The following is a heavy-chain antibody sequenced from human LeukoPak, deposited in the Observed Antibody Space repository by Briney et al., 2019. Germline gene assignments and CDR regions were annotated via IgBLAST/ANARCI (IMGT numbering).Heavy chain of an antibody. D-gene: IGHD6-6*01. V-gene: IGHV3-30-3*01. CDR1: GFTFSSYA. CDR3: ARGDSSSWLPSVYYYYYGMDV. Sequence: GRSLRLSCAASGFTFSSYAMHWVRQAPGKGLEWVAVISYDGSSKYYADSVKGRFTISRDNSKNTLYLQMNSLRAEDTAVYYCARGDSSSWLPSVYYYYYGMDVWGQGTTVTVSS. J-gene: IGHJ6*02. CDR2: ISYDGSSK.